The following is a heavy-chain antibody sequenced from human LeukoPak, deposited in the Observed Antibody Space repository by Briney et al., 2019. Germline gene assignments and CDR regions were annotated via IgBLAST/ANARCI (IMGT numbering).Heavy chain of an antibody. CDR3: ATQTMAAYYFDY. D-gene: IGHD3-10*01. V-gene: IGHV3-21*01. Sequence: GGSLRPSCAASGFTFSSYSMNWVRQAPGKGLEWVSSISSSSSYIYYADSVKGRFTISRDNAKNSLYLQMNSLRAEDTAVYYCATQTMAAYYFDYWGQGTLVTVSS. CDR1: GFTFSSYS. J-gene: IGHJ4*02. CDR2: ISSSSSYI.